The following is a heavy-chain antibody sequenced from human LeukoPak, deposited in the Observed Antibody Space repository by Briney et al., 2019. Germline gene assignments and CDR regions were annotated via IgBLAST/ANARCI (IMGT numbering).Heavy chain of an antibody. CDR3: ARAPAMVIAFDI. D-gene: IGHD5-18*01. CDR1: GGSISSYY. CDR2: IYYSGST. J-gene: IGHJ3*02. Sequence: TSETLSLTCTVSGGSISSYYWSWIRQPPGKGLEWIGYIYYSGSTNYNPSLKSRVTISVDTSKNQFSLKLSSVTAADTAVYYCARAPAMVIAFDIWGQGTMVTVSS. V-gene: IGHV4-59*01.